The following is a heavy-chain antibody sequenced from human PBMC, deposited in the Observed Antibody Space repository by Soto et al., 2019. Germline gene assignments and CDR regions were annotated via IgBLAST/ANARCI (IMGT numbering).Heavy chain of an antibody. CDR3: ARDCGGEASL. Sequence: QLQLQESGSGLVKPSQTLSLTCAVSGGSISSDGYSWSWIRQPPGKGLEWLGYIYHSGSTYYNPSLKSRITISVDRSKSQFSLKLRSVTAADTAVYYCARDCGGEASLWGQGTTVTVSS. CDR2: IYHSGST. V-gene: IGHV4-30-2*01. D-gene: IGHD2-21*01. CDR1: GGSISSDGYS. J-gene: IGHJ6*02.